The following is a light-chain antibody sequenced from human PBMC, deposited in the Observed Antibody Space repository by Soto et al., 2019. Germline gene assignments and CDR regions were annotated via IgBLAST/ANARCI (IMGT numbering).Light chain of an antibody. V-gene: IGLV2-14*01. CDR3: SSYTTNITPVV. J-gene: IGLJ2*01. CDR2: EVT. CDR1: SGDIGGYNY. Sequence: QSALTQPASVSGSPGQSITISCTGTSGDIGGYNYVSWYQQHPGKAPKLLISEVTHRPSGVSNRFSGSKSGNTASLTISGLQAEDEADYYCSSYTTNITPVVFGGGTQLTVL.